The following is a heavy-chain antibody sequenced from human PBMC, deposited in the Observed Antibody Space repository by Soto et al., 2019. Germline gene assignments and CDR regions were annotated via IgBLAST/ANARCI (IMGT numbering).Heavy chain of an antibody. Sequence: GESLKISCKGSGYSFTSYWISWVRQMPGKGLGWMGRIDPSDSYTNYSPSFQGHVTISADKSISTAYLQWSSLKASDTAMYYCARHEMVVTAIEYWGQGTLVTVSS. V-gene: IGHV5-10-1*01. CDR1: GYSFTSYW. J-gene: IGHJ4*02. CDR2: IDPSDSYT. CDR3: ARHEMVVTAIEY. D-gene: IGHD2-21*02.